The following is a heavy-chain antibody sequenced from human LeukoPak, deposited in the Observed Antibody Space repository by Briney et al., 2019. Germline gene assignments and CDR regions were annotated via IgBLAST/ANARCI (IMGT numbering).Heavy chain of an antibody. D-gene: IGHD1-26*01. V-gene: IGHV3-74*01. Sequence: GGSLRLSCAASGFTFSSAWMHWVRQTPGKGLVWVSRIKSDGTTNYADSVKGRFTISRDNAKNTLCLQMNNLRAEDTAVYYCARDGSYKFDYWGQGTLVTVSS. J-gene: IGHJ4*02. CDR3: ARDGSYKFDY. CDR2: IKSDGTT. CDR1: GFTFSSAW.